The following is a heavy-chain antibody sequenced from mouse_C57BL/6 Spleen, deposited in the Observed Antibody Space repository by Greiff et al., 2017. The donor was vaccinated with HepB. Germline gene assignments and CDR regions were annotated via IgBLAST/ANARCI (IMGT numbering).Heavy chain of an antibody. CDR2: INPSNGGT. J-gene: IGHJ1*03. V-gene: IGHV1-53*01. Sequence: VQLQQPGTELVKPGASVKLSCKASGYTFTSYWMHWVKQRPGQGLEWIGNINPSNGGTNYNEKFKSKATLTVNKSSSTAYMQLSSLTSEDSAVYYCARSYYGSSYLWYFDVWGTGTTVTVSS. D-gene: IGHD1-1*01. CDR3: ARSYYGSSYLWYFDV. CDR1: GYTFTSYW.